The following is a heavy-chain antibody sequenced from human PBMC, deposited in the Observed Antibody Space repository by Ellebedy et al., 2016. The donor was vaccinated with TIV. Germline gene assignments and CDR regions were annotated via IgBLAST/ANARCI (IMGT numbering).Heavy chain of an antibody. CDR1: GFTFSSYW. CDR2: INAGNGNT. V-gene: IGHV1-3*01. CDR3: ASGYSYGYVAVY. Sequence: GESLKISCAASGFTFSSYWMSWVRQAPGQRLEWMGWINAGNGNTKYSQKFQGRVTITRDTSASTAYMELSSLRSEDTAVYYCASGYSYGYVAVYWGQGTLVTVSS. J-gene: IGHJ4*02. D-gene: IGHD5-18*01.